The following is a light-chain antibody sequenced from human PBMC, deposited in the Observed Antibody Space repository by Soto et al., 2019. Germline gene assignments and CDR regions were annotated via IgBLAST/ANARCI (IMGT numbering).Light chain of an antibody. V-gene: IGLV2-14*01. CDR1: NSDVGDYDY. Sequence: QSALTQPASVSGSPGRSITISCTGTNSDVGDYDYVSWYQQHPGKAPKLIIYEVTNRPSGVSNRFSGSKSGNTASLTISGLQAEDEADYYCSSYTSTTDYVFGTGTKLTVL. J-gene: IGLJ1*01. CDR2: EVT. CDR3: SSYTSTTDYV.